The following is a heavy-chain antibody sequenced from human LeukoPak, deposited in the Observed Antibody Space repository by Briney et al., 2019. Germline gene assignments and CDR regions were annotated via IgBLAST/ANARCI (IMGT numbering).Heavy chain of an antibody. CDR3: ARGRRIGDSSSYFDY. V-gene: IGHV3-64*01. Sequence: GGSLRLSCAASGFTFSSYAMHWVRQAPGKGLEYVSAISSNGGSTYYANSVKGRFTISRDNSKNTLYLQVGSLRAEDMAAYYCARGRRIGDSSSYFDYWGRGTLVTVSS. CDR2: ISSNGGST. J-gene: IGHJ4*02. CDR1: GFTFSSYA. D-gene: IGHD6-6*01.